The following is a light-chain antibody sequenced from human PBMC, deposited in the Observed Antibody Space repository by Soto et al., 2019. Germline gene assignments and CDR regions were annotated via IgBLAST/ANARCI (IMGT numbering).Light chain of an antibody. Sequence: SYELTLPPSVSVAPGKTARITCGGNNIGSKSVHWYQQKPGQAPVLVIYYDSDRPSGIPERFSGSNSGNTATLTISRVEAGDEADYYCQVWDSSSDHPVFGAGTRLTVL. V-gene: IGLV3-21*04. J-gene: IGLJ2*01. CDR3: QVWDSSSDHPV. CDR2: YDS. CDR1: NIGSKS.